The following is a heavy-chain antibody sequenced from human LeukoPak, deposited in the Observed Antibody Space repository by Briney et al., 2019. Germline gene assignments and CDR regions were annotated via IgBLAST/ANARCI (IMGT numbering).Heavy chain of an antibody. CDR1: GGSISSYY. J-gene: IGHJ5*02. CDR3: ASGPKAYYDSSGKYNWFDP. V-gene: IGHV4-4*07. Sequence: ASETLSLTCTVSGGSISSYYWSWIRQPAGKGLEWIGRIYTSGSTNYNPSLKSRVTISVDTSKNQFSLKLSSVTAADTAVYYCASGPKAYYDSSGKYNWFDPWGQGTLVTVSS. D-gene: IGHD3-22*01. CDR2: IYTSGST.